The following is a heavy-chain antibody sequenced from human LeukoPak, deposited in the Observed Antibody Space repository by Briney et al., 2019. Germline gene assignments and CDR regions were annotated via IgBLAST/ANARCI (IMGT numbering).Heavy chain of an antibody. Sequence: GASVKVSCKASGHTFTSYYMHWVRQAPGQGLEWMGIINPSGGSTSYAQKFQGRVTMTRDTSTSTVYMELSSLRSEDTAVYYCARDARREQLVLWFDPWGQGTLVTVSS. CDR2: INPSGGST. V-gene: IGHV1-46*01. J-gene: IGHJ5*02. CDR1: GHTFTSYY. D-gene: IGHD6-13*01. CDR3: ARDARREQLVLWFDP.